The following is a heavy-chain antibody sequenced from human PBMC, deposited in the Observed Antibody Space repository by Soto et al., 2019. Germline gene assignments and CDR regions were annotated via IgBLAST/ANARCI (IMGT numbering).Heavy chain of an antibody. V-gene: IGHV3-23*01. D-gene: IGHD4-17*01. J-gene: IGHJ3*01. CDR1: GFGFSSYA. CDR2: ISASGRNT. Sequence: EVQLLESGGGSVQPGGSLRLSCAASGFGFSSYAMSWVRQAPGKGPEWVSGISASGRNTYYADSVKGRSTISRDNSKNMLYLQMNNLRAEDTALYYCGKAPNGDFVGAFDFWGQGTMVTVSS. CDR3: GKAPNGDFVGAFDF.